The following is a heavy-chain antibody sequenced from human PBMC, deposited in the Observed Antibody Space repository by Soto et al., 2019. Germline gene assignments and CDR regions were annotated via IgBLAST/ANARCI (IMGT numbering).Heavy chain of an antibody. V-gene: IGHV2-70*01. CDR2: IDWDEDK. CDR3: ARISGHHAYGMDV. J-gene: IGHJ6*02. CDR1: GFSLSTSGMC. Sequence: SGPTLVDPTQSLTRTDTFSGFSLSTSGMCLSWSRQPPGKALEWLALIDWDEDKYYSTSLKTRLTISKDTSKNQVVLTMTNMDPVDTATYYCARISGHHAYGMDVWGQGTTVTVSS.